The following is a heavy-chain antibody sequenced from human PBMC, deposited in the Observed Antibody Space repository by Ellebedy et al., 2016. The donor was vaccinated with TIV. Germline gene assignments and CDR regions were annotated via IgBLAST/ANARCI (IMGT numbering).Heavy chain of an antibody. CDR2: VNRDGGI. J-gene: IGHJ3*02. Sequence: GGSLRLSCEVSGFNVTINYMSWVRQAPGKGLEWVSVVNRDGGINYADSLKGRFTISRDLAKNTVFLQIESLRAEDTAVYYCSREAYNDVDLDLWGIFDMWGQGTLVTVSS. D-gene: IGHD3-16*01. CDR3: SREAYNDVDLDLWGIFDM. CDR1: GFNVTINY. V-gene: IGHV3-66*01.